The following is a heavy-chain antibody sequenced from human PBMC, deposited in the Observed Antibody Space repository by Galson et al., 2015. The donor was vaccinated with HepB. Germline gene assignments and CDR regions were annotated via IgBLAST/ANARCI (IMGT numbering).Heavy chain of an antibody. D-gene: IGHD3-3*01. V-gene: IGHV3-7*03. Sequence: LRLSCAASGFTFGEHYMTWVRQAPGKGLEWVAVMNQDGSARHYVDSVRGRFTISRDNAKNSLYLQLNNLRVEDTAVYFCARGRGFLIDYWGQGTLVSVSS. CDR2: MNQDGSAR. J-gene: IGHJ4*02. CDR1: GFTFGEHY. CDR3: ARGRGFLIDY.